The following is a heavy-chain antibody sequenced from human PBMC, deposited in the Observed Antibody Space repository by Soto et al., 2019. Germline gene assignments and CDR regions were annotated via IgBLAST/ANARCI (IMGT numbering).Heavy chain of an antibody. CDR3: AKGGRDGGWFHFAY. V-gene: IGHV3-23*01. J-gene: IGHJ4*02. CDR2: ISASGGST. D-gene: IGHD6-19*01. CDR1: VFSFSSYA. Sequence: EVQLLESGGGLVQPGGSLRLSCAASVFSFSSYAMSWVRQAPGKGLEWVSAISASGGSTYYADSVKGRFTISRDNSKNTLYRQMNSLRAEDTAVYYCAKGGRDGGWFHFAYWAQGNLVRLSS.